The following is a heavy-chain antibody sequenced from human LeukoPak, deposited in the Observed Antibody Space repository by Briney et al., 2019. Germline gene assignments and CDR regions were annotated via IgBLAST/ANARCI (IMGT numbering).Heavy chain of an antibody. V-gene: IGHV3-33*06. CDR1: GFTFSSYG. D-gene: IGHD1-1*01. Sequence: PGGSLRLSCAASGFTFSSYGMHWVRQAPGKGLEWVAVIWYDGSNKYYADSVKGRFTISRDNSKKTLYLQLNSLRVEDTAIYYCAKGQELDDGVFDSWGQGTLVTVSS. CDR2: IWYDGSNK. CDR3: AKGQELDDGVFDS. J-gene: IGHJ4*02.